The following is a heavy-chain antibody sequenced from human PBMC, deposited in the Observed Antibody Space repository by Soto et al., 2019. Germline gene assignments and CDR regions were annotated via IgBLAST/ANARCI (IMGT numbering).Heavy chain of an antibody. CDR2: IYYSGST. Sequence: SETLSLTCTVSGGSISSSSYYWGWIRQPPGKGLEWIGSIYYSGSTYYNPSLKSRVTISVDTSKNQFSLKLSSVTAADTAVYYCARVLWFGELASWFDPWGQGTLVTVSS. J-gene: IGHJ5*02. CDR3: ARVLWFGELASWFDP. D-gene: IGHD3-10*01. CDR1: GGSISSSSYY. V-gene: IGHV4-39*01.